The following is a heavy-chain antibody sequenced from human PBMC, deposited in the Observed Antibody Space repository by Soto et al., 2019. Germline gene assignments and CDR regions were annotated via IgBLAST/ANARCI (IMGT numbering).Heavy chain of an antibody. CDR1: GNTHTIYF. V-gene: IGHV1-2*02. D-gene: IGHD1-26*01. Sequence: QVQLVQSGAKVKQPGASVRVSCKASGNTHTIYFIHWLRQAPGQGLEWMGWINSVSGGANYAPRFQGRVTMTRDTSSTTAFMELSGLRSDDPAVYYCARGGSYYAHWGQGTLVTVSS. J-gene: IGHJ4*02. CDR2: INSVSGGA. CDR3: ARGGSYYAH.